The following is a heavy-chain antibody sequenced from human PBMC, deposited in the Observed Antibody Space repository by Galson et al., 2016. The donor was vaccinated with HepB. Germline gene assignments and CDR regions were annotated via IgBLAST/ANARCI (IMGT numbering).Heavy chain of an antibody. V-gene: IGHV4-61*01. J-gene: IGHJ2*01. D-gene: IGHD3-10*01. CDR3: ARGSGTYYWYFDL. CDR2: IYYSGST. Sequence: SETLSLTCTVSGGSVSSGTSYWSWIRQPPGKGLEWIGYIYYSGSTSYNPSLKSRVTISVDTSKNQFSLKLSSVTAADTAVYYCARGSGTYYWYFDLWGRGTLVTVSS. CDR1: GGSVSSGTSY.